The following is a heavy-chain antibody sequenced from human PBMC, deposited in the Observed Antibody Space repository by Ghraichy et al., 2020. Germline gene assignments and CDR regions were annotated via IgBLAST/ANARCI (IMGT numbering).Heavy chain of an antibody. CDR1: GFTFSSYA. D-gene: IGHD2-15*01. V-gene: IGHV3-23*01. J-gene: IGHJ4*02. CDR2: IRGSGGNT. CDR3: AKYTYNYPSGGYYFDY. Sequence: GGSLRLSCAASGFTFSSYAMSWVRQAPGKGLEWVSAIRGSGGNTYYADSVKGRFTISRDNSKNTLFLQMDSLRAEDTAFYYCAKYTYNYPSGGYYFDYWGQGSLVTVSS.